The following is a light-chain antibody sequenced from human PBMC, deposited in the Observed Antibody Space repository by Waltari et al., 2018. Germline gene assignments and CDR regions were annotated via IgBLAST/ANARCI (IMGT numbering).Light chain of an antibody. V-gene: IGLV3-19*01. CDR1: SLRSYF. CDR2: GNN. CDR3: YSRDSSREGV. Sequence: SSELTQDPAVSAALGQTVRITCQGDSLRSYFASWYQQKPGQAPVRVISGNNNRPSGIPNRFSGSTSGNTASLSITGAQAEDEADHYCYSRDSSREGVFGGGTKLTVL. J-gene: IGLJ3*02.